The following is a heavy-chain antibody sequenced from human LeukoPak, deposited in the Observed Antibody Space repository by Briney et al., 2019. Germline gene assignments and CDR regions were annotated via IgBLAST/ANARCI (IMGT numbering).Heavy chain of an antibody. CDR2: IKQDGSEK. Sequence: PGGSLRLSCAASGFTFSSYWMSWGRQAPGKGLEWVANIKQDGSEKYYVDSVKGRFTISRDNAKNSLYLQMNSLRAEDTAVYYCARDHYDSSGYFQFDPWGQGTLVTVSS. V-gene: IGHV3-7*01. CDR1: GFTFSSYW. CDR3: ARDHYDSSGYFQFDP. D-gene: IGHD3-22*01. J-gene: IGHJ5*02.